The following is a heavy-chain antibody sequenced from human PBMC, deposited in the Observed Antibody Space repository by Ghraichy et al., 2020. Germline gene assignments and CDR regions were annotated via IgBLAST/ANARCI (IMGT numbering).Heavy chain of an antibody. V-gene: IGHV4-34*01. Sequence: SETLSLTCAVYGGSFSGYYWSWIRQPPGKGLEWIGEINHSGSTNYNPSLKSRVTISVDTSKNQFSLKLSSVTAADTAVYYCARGVGQLAYYFDYWGQGTLVTVSS. D-gene: IGHD6-13*01. CDR1: GGSFSGYY. CDR3: ARGVGQLAYYFDY. J-gene: IGHJ4*02. CDR2: INHSGST.